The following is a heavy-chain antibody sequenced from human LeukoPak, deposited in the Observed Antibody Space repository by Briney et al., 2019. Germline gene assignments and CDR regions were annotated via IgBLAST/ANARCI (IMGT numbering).Heavy chain of an antibody. CDR2: ISASGGST. CDR1: GFTFSRYA. V-gene: IGHV3-23*01. J-gene: IGHJ4*02. CDR3: AGGGSDHVWGSYRGDF. D-gene: IGHD3-16*02. Sequence: GGSLRLACAASGFTFSRYAMTWVRQGPGKGLDRLSAISASGGSTYYADSVKGRFTVSRDNSKNTLYLQMNSLRAEDTAVYYCAGGGSDHVWGSYRGDFWGQGTLVTVSS.